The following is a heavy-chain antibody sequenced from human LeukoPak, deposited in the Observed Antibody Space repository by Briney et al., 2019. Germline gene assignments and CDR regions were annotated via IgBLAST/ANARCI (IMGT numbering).Heavy chain of an antibody. J-gene: IGHJ4*02. Sequence: SQTLSLTCTVSGGSIRSGSYYWSWIRQPAGKGLEWIGRIYTSGSTNYNPSLKSRVTISVDTSKNQFSLKLSSVTAADTAVYYCARVENGDYMDYWGQGTLVTVSS. V-gene: IGHV4-61*02. D-gene: IGHD4-17*01. CDR2: IYTSGST. CDR3: ARVENGDYMDY. CDR1: GGSIRSGSYY.